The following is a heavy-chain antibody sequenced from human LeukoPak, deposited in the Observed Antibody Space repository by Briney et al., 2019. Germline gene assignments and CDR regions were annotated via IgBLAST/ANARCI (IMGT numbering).Heavy chain of an antibody. CDR3: AKWGGGYPDY. D-gene: IGHD3-10*01. J-gene: IGHJ4*02. CDR1: GFTFSNNG. V-gene: IGHV3-23*01. CDR2: ISGSGGST. Sequence: GGSLRLSCTASGFTFSNNGLNWVRQAPGKGLEWVSGISGSGGSTYYADSVKGRFTISRDNSKNTLYLQMNNLRAEHTAVYYCAKWGGGYPDYWGQGTLVTVSS.